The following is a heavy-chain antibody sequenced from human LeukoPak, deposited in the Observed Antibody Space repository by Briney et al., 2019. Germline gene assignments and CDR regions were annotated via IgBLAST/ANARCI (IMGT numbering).Heavy chain of an antibody. J-gene: IGHJ4*02. CDR1: GFTLSSNP. CDR3: AKGGTGKWLRFLDRGFDY. V-gene: IGHV3-23*01. CDR2: ISGGGGSK. D-gene: IGHD5-12*01. Sequence: GGSLRLSCAASGFTLSSNPLSWVGQAPGKGLEWVSAISGGGGSKYYADPVKGRLTISRDNSKNAPYLQMNSLRAEDTAVYYCAKGGTGKWLRFLDRGFDYWGQGTLVTVSS.